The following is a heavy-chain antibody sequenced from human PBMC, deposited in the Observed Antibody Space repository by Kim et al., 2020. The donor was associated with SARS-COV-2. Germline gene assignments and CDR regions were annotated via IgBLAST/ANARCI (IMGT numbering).Heavy chain of an antibody. CDR2: IYSGGST. V-gene: IGHV3-66*01. Sequence: GGSLRLSCAASGFTVTNNYMSWVRQAPGKGLEWVSVIYSGGSTYYADSVKGRFTISRDHSKNTLYLQMNSLRAEDTAVYYCARDTTRDWGEDTMDSVSA. CDR3: ARDTTRD. CDR1: GFTVTNNY. J-gene: IGHJ1*01. D-gene: IGHD1-26*01.